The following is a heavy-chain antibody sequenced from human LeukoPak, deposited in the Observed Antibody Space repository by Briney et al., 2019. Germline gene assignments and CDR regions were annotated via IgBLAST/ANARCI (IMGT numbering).Heavy chain of an antibody. CDR3: ARPDYDILTGYLAQLMI. CDR1: GYTFTSYY. Sequence: ASVKVSCKASGYTFTSYYMHWVRQAPGQGPEWMGIINPSGGSTSYAQKFQGRVTMTRDTSTSTVYMELSSLRSEDTAVYYCARPDYDILTGYLAQLMIWGQGTMVTVSS. J-gene: IGHJ3*02. D-gene: IGHD3-9*01. V-gene: IGHV1-46*01. CDR2: INPSGGST.